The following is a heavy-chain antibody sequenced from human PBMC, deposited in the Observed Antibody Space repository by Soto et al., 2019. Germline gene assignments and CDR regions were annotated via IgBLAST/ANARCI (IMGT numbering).Heavy chain of an antibody. J-gene: IGHJ3*02. V-gene: IGHV3-21*01. CDR3: ARDCGATVAHPHDAFAI. D-gene: IGHD4-17*01. CDR1: GFTFSSYS. Sequence: GGSLRLSCAASGFTFSSYSMNWVRQAPGKGLEWVSSISSSSSYIYYADSVKGRFTISRDNAKNSLYLQMNSLRAEDTAVYYCARDCGATVAHPHDAFAIWGQGTMVTVSS. CDR2: ISSSSSYI.